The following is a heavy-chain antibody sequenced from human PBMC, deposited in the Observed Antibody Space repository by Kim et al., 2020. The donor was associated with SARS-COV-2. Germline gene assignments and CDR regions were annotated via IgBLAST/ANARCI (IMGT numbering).Heavy chain of an antibody. CDR3: ARGSFYYDDSGYLHFDY. D-gene: IGHD3-22*01. Sequence: GGSLRLSCAASGFTFSSYWMSWVRQAPGKGLEWVANIKQDGSEKYYVDSVKGRFTISRDNAKNSLYLQMNSLRAEDTAVYYCARGSFYYDDSGYLHFDYWGQGTLVTVSS. V-gene: IGHV3-7*01. CDR1: GFTFSSYW. J-gene: IGHJ4*02. CDR2: IKQDGSEK.